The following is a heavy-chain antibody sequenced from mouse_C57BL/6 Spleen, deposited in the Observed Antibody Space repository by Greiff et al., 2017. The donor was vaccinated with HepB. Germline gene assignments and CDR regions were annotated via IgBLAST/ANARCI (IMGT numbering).Heavy chain of an antibody. CDR1: GYTFTSYW. J-gene: IGHJ3*01. D-gene: IGHD2-5*01. Sequence: QVQLKEPGAELVRPGSSVKLSCKASGYTFTSYWMDWVKQRPGQGLEWIGNIYPSDSETHYNQKFKDKATLTVDKSSSTAYMQLSSLTSEDSAVYYCARTLYYYSNYEFAYWGQGTLVTVSA. V-gene: IGHV1-61*01. CDR3: ARTLYYYSNYEFAY. CDR2: IYPSDSET.